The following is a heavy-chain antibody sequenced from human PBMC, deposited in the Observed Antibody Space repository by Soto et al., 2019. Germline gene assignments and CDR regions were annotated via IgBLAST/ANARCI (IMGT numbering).Heavy chain of an antibody. Sequence: PEGSLRLSCAASGFTFSSYAMSWVRQAPGKGLEWVSAISGSGGSTYYADPVKGRFTISRDNSKNTLYLQMNSLRAEDTAVYYCAKDPDYSSSWYLRPLFDYWGQGTLVTVSS. CDR3: AKDPDYSSSWYLRPLFDY. V-gene: IGHV3-23*01. J-gene: IGHJ4*02. D-gene: IGHD6-13*01. CDR2: ISGSGGST. CDR1: GFTFSSYA.